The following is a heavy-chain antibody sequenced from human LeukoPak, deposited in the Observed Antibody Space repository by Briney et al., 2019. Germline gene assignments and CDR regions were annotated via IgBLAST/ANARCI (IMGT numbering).Heavy chain of an antibody. CDR1: GYSFTNYG. CDR3: ARDPATGMASGRHDY. V-gene: IGHV1-18*01. D-gene: IGHD5-18*01. J-gene: IGHJ4*02. Sequence: GASVTVSCKASGYSFTNYGFTWARQAPGQGLEWMGWISAYNGDTKYAQKFQGRVTLTTDTPTSTAYMELRSLRSDDTAVYYCARDPATGMASGRHDYWGQGTLVTVSS. CDR2: ISAYNGDT.